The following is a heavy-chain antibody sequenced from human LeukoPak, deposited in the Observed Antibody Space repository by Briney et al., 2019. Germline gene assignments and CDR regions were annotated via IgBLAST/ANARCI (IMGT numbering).Heavy chain of an antibody. CDR3: ARTSIAARRANAFDI. CDR2: IYHSGST. CDR1: GGSISSGGYS. V-gene: IGHV4-30-2*01. J-gene: IGHJ3*02. D-gene: IGHD6-6*01. Sequence: PSETLSLTCAVSGGSISSGGYSWSWIRQPPGKGLEWIGYIYHSGSTYYNPSLKSRVTRSVDRSKNQFSLKLSSVTAADTAVYYCARTSIAARRANAFDIWGQGTMVTVSS.